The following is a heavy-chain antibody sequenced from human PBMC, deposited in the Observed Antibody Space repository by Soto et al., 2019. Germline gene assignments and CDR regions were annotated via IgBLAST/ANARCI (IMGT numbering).Heavy chain of an antibody. CDR3: ARDPPLGYCSSTSCPSISPPPY. J-gene: IGHJ4*02. Sequence: GESLKISCAASGFTFSSYSMNWVRQAPGKGLEWVSSISSSSSYIYYADSVKGRFTISRDNAKNSLYLQMNSLRAEDTAVYYCARDPPLGYCSSTSCPSISPPPYWGQGTLVTVSS. CDR2: ISSSSSYI. CDR1: GFTFSSYS. V-gene: IGHV3-21*01. D-gene: IGHD2-2*01.